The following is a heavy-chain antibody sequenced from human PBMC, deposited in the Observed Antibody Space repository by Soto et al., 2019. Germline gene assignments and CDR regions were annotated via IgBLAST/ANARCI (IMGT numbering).Heavy chain of an antibody. CDR3: ARVRSRNYYDSSGYYSNYFDY. D-gene: IGHD3-22*01. CDR2: IYHSGST. V-gene: IGHV4-30-2*01. CDR1: GGSISSGGYS. Sequence: QLQLQESGSGLVKPSQTLSLTCAVSGGSISSGGYSWSWIRQPPGKGLEWIGYIYHSGSTYYNPSLKSRVTISVDRSKNQFSLKLSSVTAADTAVYYCARVRSRNYYDSSGYYSNYFDYWGQGTVVTVSS. J-gene: IGHJ4*02.